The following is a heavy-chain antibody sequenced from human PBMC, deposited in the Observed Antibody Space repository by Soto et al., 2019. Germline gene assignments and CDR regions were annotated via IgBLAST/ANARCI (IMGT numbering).Heavy chain of an antibody. D-gene: IGHD3-16*02. V-gene: IGHV4-59*01. CDR2: IFSSEHF. J-gene: IGHJ4*02. CDR1: VSFGTYY. CDR3: AREGGGYRFDH. Sequence: QVQLQESGPGLVQPSETLSLTCVGVSFGTYYWSWIRQPPGKGLEWLGYIFSSEHFKYNPSLKSRLTISVDPSKNHVSLRLTSVTAADTAVYYCAREGGGYRFDHSGQGTLVTVSS.